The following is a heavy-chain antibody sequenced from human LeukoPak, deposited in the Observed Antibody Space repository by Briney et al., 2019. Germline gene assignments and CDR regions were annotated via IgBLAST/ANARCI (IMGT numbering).Heavy chain of an antibody. J-gene: IGHJ4*02. CDR1: GGSISSGGYY. CDR2: INHSGST. CDR3: ARGWSAGYYRSLDY. D-gene: IGHD3-9*01. V-gene: IGHV4-34*01. Sequence: SQTLSLTCTVSGGSISSGGYYWSWIRQPPGKGLEWIGEINHSGSTNYNPSLKSRVTISVDTSKNQFSLKLSSVTAADTAVYYCARGWSAGYYRSLDYWGQGTLVTVSS.